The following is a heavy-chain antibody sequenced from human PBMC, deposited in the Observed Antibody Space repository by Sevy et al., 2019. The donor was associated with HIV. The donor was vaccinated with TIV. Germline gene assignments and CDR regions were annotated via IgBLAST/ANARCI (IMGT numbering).Heavy chain of an antibody. J-gene: IGHJ5*02. V-gene: IGHV3-49*03. CDR3: TRAYCSGGSCYGWFDP. CDR1: GFTCGDYA. Sequence: GGALRLSCTASGFTCGDYAMSWFRQAPGKGLEWVGFIRSKAYGGTTEYAGSLKGRFTISRDDSKRIAYLQMNSLKPEDTAVYYCTRAYCSGGSCYGWFDPWGQGTLVTVSS. D-gene: IGHD2-15*01. CDR2: IRSKAYGGTT.